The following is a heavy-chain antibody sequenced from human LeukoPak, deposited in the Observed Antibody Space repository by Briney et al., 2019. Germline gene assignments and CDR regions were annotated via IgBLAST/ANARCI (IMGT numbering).Heavy chain of an antibody. CDR2: ISSSGSTI. D-gene: IGHD5-12*01. V-gene: IGHV3-48*04. Sequence: RPGGSLRLSCAASGFTFSSYSMNWVRQAPGKGLEWVSYISSSGSTIYYADSVKGRFTISRDNAKNSLYLQMNSLRAEDTAVYYCARAQWLRLVDYWGQGTLVTVSS. CDR3: ARAQWLRLVDY. J-gene: IGHJ4*02. CDR1: GFTFSSYS.